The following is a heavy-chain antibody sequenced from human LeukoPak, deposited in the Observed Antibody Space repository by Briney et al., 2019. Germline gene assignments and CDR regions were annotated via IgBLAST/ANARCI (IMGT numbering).Heavy chain of an antibody. J-gene: IGHJ3*02. V-gene: IGHV1-2*02. CDR3: ARGGVGTTFDAFDI. CDR2: INPNSGGT. CDR1: RYTFTGYY. Sequence: ASVKVSCKASRYTFTGYYMHWVRQAPGQGLEWMGWINPNSGGTNYAQMFQGRVTMTRDTSISTAYMELSRLRSDDTAMYYCARGGVGTTFDAFDIWGQGTMVTVSS. D-gene: IGHD1-26*01.